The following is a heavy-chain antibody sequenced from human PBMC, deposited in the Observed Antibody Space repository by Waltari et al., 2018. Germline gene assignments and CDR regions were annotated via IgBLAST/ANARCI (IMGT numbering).Heavy chain of an antibody. CDR2: INQDGSEK. Sequence: EVQLVASGGGLLQPGGSLRLSCAASGFTFSGRWMSWVRQAPGKGPEGVANINQDGSEKFYVDSVNGRFTISRDNAKSSLFLQMGGLRADDTAVYYCARGAGWLADHWGQGTVVTVSS. CDR3: ARGAGWLADH. CDR1: GFTFSGRW. J-gene: IGHJ5*02. D-gene: IGHD6-19*01. V-gene: IGHV3-7*01.